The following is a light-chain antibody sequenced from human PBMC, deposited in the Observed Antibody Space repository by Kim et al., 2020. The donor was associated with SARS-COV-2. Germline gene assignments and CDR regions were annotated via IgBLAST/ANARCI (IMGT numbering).Light chain of an antibody. CDR1: QSISYW. V-gene: IGKV1-5*01. CDR3: QQYSSYSPLT. Sequence: DIQMTQSPSTLSASVGDRVTITCRASQSISYWLAWYQQKPGKAPKLLIYDVSSLQSGVPSRFSGSGSETEFILTISGLQPDDFATYYCQQYSSYSPLTFGGGTKVDIK. CDR2: DVS. J-gene: IGKJ4*01.